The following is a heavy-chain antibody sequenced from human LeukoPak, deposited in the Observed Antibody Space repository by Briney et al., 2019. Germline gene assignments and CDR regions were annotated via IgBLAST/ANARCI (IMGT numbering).Heavy chain of an antibody. CDR3: AKDRPSGHYYRHDGDS. J-gene: IGHJ5*01. CDR2: MCGTAGCT. D-gene: IGHD3-22*01. V-gene: IGHV3-23*01. Sequence: VGSLTLSCQASGFTFYMYAMSWVRQAPGKGLEWVASMCGTAGCTFYPDSVKGRFTISRDNSKNVLYLRMNSLTAEDTAIYYCAKDRPSGHYYRHDGDSWGQGTLVTVSS. CDR1: GFTFYMYA.